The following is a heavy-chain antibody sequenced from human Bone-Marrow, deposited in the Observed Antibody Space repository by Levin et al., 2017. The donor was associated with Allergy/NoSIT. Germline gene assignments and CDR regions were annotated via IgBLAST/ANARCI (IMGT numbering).Heavy chain of an antibody. CDR1: GLNISTKY. CDR3: ASGRY. V-gene: IGHV3-53*01. J-gene: IGHJ4*02. CDR2: IHDTGTT. Sequence: ETLSLTCSASGLNISTKYIHWVRQAPGKGLEWVSVIHDTGTTYYADSVKGRFTISRDHSKSTLFLRMSSLRVEDTAVYYCASGRYWGQGTLVAVSS.